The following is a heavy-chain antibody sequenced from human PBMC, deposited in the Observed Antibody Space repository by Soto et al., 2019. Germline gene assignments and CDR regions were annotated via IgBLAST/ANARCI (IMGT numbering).Heavy chain of an antibody. CDR1: GFTFSSYS. D-gene: IGHD3-9*01. J-gene: IGHJ4*02. Sequence: GGSLRLSCAASGFTFSSYSMNWVRQAPGKGLEWVSPISSSSSYIYYADSVKGRFTISRDNAKNSLYLQMNSLRAEDTAVYYCAPILDYDILTGPFDYWGQGTLVTVSS. CDR3: APILDYDILTGPFDY. V-gene: IGHV3-21*01. CDR2: ISSSSSYI.